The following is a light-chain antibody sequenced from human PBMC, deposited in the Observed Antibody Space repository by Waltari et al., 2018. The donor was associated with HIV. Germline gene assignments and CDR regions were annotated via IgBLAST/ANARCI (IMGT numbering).Light chain of an antibody. J-gene: IGLJ2*01. CDR1: TGTVTDGHY. CDR3: LLYYSGARV. CDR2: DTR. Sequence: QAVVTQEPSLTVSPGGTVTLTCASSTGTVTDGHYPYWFQQRPGQGPRTLIYDTRHRHTWTPARFSASLLGGKAALTLSGAQPDDEADYYCLLYYSGARVFGGGTKLTV. V-gene: IGLV7-46*01.